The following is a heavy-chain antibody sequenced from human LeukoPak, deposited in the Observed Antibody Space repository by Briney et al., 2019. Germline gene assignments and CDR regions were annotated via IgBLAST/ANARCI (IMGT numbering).Heavy chain of an antibody. CDR2: ISGSGGST. Sequence: GGSLRLSCAASGFTFSSYAMSWVRQAPGKGLEWVSAISGSGGSTYYADSVKGRFTISRDNSKNTLYLQMNSLRAEDTALYYCTKSPRWAAAPDYWGRGTLVTVSS. CDR1: GFTFSSYA. D-gene: IGHD6-13*01. V-gene: IGHV3-23*01. CDR3: TKSPRWAAAPDY. J-gene: IGHJ4*02.